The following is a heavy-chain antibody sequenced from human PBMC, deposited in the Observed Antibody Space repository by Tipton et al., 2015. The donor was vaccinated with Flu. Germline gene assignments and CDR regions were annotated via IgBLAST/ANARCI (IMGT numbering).Heavy chain of an antibody. J-gene: IGHJ4*02. V-gene: IGHV1-2*06. CDR2: INPNSGGT. Sequence: QLVQSGAEVKKPGASVKVSCKASGYTFTGYYMHWVRQAPGQGLEWMRRINPNSGGTNYAQKFQGRVTMTRDTSISTAYMELSRLRSDDTAVYSWARDGALYCSSPGCSDPFDYWGQGPLVPVSS. D-gene: IGHD2-2*01. CDR1: GYTFTGYY. CDR3: ARDGALYCSSPGCSDPFDY.